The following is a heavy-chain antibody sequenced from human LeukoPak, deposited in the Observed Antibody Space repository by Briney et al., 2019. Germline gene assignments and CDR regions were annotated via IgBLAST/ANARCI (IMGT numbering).Heavy chain of an antibody. D-gene: IGHD6-19*01. J-gene: IGHJ4*02. CDR1: GFTFSNAW. Sequence: GSLRLSCAASGFTFSNAWMSWVRQAPGKGLEWIGEINHSGSTNYNPSLKSRVTISVDTSKNQFSLKLSSVTAEDTAVYYCTSQEYSSGWNEPRWGQGTLVTVSS. CDR2: INHSGST. V-gene: IGHV4-34*08. CDR3: TSQEYSSGWNEPR.